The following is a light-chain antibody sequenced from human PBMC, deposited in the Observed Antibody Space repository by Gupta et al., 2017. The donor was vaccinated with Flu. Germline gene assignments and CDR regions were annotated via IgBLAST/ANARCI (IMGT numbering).Light chain of an antibody. Sequence: EIVMTQSPATLSVSPGERATLSCRASQSVSSNLAWYQQKPGQAPRRLIYGASTRATGIPARFSGSGSGTEFTLTISSLQSEDVAVYYCQQYNNWPRTFGGGTKVEIK. J-gene: IGKJ4*01. CDR1: QSVSSN. CDR3: QQYNNWPRT. V-gene: IGKV3-15*01. CDR2: GAS.